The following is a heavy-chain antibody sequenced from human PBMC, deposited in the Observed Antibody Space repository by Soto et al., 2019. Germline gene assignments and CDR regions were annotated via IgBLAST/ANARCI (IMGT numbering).Heavy chain of an antibody. CDR3: ARDLGARGRGSAVGYYYHYGMDV. J-gene: IGHJ6*02. Sequence: EVQLVESGGGLVQPGGSLRLSCAASEFTFSSYWMNWVRQAPGKGLEWVANIKEDGSEKYYVDSVKALFTVASDNGKTSLYLQMNSLRGEETAVYYCARDLGARGRGSAVGYYYHYGMDVWGQGTTVTVSS. CDR2: IKEDGSEK. D-gene: IGHD2-2*01. V-gene: IGHV3-7*05. CDR1: EFTFSSYW.